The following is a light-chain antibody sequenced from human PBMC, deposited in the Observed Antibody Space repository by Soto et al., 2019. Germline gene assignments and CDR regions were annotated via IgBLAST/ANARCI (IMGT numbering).Light chain of an antibody. J-gene: IGKJ4*01. CDR2: DAS. CDR1: QTVGNN. Sequence: EIVMAQSPATLSVAPGERATLSCRASQTVGNNLAWYQHRPGQPPRLLIHDASSRATGIPARFSGSGSGTDFTLTISSLEPEDFAVYYCQQRSNWPLTFGGGTKVDIK. V-gene: IGKV3-11*01. CDR3: QQRSNWPLT.